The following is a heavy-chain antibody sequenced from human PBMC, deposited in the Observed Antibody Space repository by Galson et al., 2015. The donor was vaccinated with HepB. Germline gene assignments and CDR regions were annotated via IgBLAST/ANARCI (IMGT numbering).Heavy chain of an antibody. CDR2: ISGDGTNT. Sequence: SLRLSCAAAGFTFSSYAMSWVRQAPGKGLEWVSCISGDGTNTYYADSVKGRFTISRDNSKNTLYLQMNSLRVEDTAVYYCAKPYMVTTWTDAFDVWGQGTMVTVSS. CDR3: AKPYMVTTWTDAFDV. J-gene: IGHJ3*01. V-gene: IGHV3-23*01. CDR1: GFTFSSYA. D-gene: IGHD4-17*01.